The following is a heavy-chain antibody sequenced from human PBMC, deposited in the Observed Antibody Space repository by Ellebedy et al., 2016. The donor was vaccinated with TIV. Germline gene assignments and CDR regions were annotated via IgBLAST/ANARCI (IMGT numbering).Heavy chain of an antibody. CDR2: IWYDGSNK. CDR3: ARDLELGNYYGSGSYEGGGMDV. Sequence: GESLKISCAASGFTFSSYGMHWVRQAPGKGLEWVAVIWYDGSNKYYADSVKGRFTISRNNSKNTLYLQMNSLRAEDTAVYYCARDLELGNYYGSGSYEGGGMDVWGQGTTVTVSS. J-gene: IGHJ6*02. V-gene: IGHV3-33*08. CDR1: GFTFSSYG. D-gene: IGHD3-10*01.